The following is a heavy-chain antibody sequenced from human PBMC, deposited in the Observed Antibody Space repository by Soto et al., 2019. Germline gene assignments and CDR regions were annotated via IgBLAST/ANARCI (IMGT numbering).Heavy chain of an antibody. CDR1: GGSISSSSYY. D-gene: IGHD2-15*01. V-gene: IGHV4-39*01. CDR2: IYYSGST. CDR3: ARLGYCSGGSCYRTTIDY. Sequence: QLQLQESGPGLVKPSETLSLTCTVSGGSISSSSYYWGWIRQPPGKGLEWIGSIYYSGSTYYNPSLKSRVTISVDTSKHQFSLKLSSVTAADTAVYYCARLGYCSGGSCYRTTIDYWGQGTLVTVSS. J-gene: IGHJ4*02.